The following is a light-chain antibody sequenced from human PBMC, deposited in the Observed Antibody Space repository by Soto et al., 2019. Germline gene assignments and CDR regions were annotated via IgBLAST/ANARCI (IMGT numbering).Light chain of an antibody. J-gene: IGLJ1*01. CDR2: EVV. V-gene: IGLV2-8*01. Sequence: QSVLTLPPSASGSPGQSVTISCTGTKNDIGVYDFVSWYQHHPGKAPRLIIYEVVQRPSGVPARFSGSKSGNTASLTVSGLQAADEADYFCKSYARSKTYVLGSGTKVTVL. CDR3: KSYARSKTYV. CDR1: KNDIGVYDF.